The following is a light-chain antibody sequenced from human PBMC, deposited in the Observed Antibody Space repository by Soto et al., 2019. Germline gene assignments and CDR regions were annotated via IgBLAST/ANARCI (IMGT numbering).Light chain of an antibody. CDR2: DVN. Sequence: QSALTQPASVSGSPGQSITVSCTGSSSDVGSYNRVSWYQQPPGTAPKLIIYDVNNRPLGVPDRFFGSKSGNTASLTISGLQAEDEADYYCCSYTTRSTYVFGTGNKVTVL. CDR3: CSYTTRSTYV. J-gene: IGLJ1*01. CDR1: SSDVGSYNR. V-gene: IGLV2-18*02.